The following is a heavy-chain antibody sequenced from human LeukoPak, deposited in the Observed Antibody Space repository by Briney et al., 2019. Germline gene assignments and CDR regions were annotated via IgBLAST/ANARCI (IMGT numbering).Heavy chain of an antibody. V-gene: IGHV7-4-1*02. CDR1: GYTFTSYA. Sequence: ASVKVSCKASGYTFTSYAMNWVRQAPGQGLEWMGWINTNTGNPTYAQGFTGRFVFSLDTSVSTAYLQISSLKAEDTAVYYCARGEYYDFWSGYEYYYYYMDVWGKGTTVTVSS. CDR3: ARGEYYDFWSGYEYYYYYMDV. J-gene: IGHJ6*03. D-gene: IGHD3-3*01. CDR2: INTNTGNP.